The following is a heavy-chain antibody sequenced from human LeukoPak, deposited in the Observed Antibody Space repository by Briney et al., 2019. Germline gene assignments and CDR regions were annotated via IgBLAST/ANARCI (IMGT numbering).Heavy chain of an antibody. CDR3: ARAAHGGVRGVPSY. Sequence: ASVTVSFKASGYTFTVYYMHWVRQAPGPGLEWMGWINPNSGGTNYAQKFQGRVTMTRDTSISTAYMELSRLRSDDTAVYYCARAAHGGVRGVPSYWGQGTLVTVSS. V-gene: IGHV1-2*02. CDR2: INPNSGGT. D-gene: IGHD3-10*01. J-gene: IGHJ4*02. CDR1: GYTFTVYY.